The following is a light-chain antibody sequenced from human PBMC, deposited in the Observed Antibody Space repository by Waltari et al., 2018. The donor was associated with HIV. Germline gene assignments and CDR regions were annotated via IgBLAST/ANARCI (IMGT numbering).Light chain of an antibody. CDR1: NIGRKR. J-gene: IGLJ1*01. Sequence: SYVLTQPPSVSVAPGQMARITCGGNNIGRKRVHWDQQKAGQAPVLGDYSACDRPSGSRERFSGSNSGKTATLTRSRVDARDEAGYYGHVWDRSSDHYVVGTGTKVTVL. CDR2: SAC. V-gene: IGLV3-21*02. CDR3: HVWDRSSDHYV.